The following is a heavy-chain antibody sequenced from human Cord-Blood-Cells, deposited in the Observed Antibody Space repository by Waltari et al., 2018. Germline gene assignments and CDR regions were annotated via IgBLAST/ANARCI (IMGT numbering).Heavy chain of an antibody. CDR2: IYYSGST. CDR3: ARDNSGDRREWYFDL. V-gene: IGHV4-30-4*01. Sequence: QVQLQESGPGLVKPSQTLSLTCPVSGGSISSGDYYWRGLRQPPGKGLEWFGDIYYSGSTYYNPTLKSRITLSVDTSKNQFSLKLRSVPAADTAVYYCARDNSGDRREWYFDLWGRGTLVTVSS. CDR1: GGSISSGDYY. D-gene: IGHD7-27*01. J-gene: IGHJ2*01.